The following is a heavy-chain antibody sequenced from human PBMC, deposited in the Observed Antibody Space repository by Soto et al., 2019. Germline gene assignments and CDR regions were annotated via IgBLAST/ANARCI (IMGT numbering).Heavy chain of an antibody. J-gene: IGHJ4*02. CDR2: ISSSSSYI. D-gene: IGHD3-22*01. V-gene: IGHV3-21*04. CDR1: GFTFSSYS. CDR3: AKADFITMIVVVIPFDY. Sequence: PGGSLRLSCAASGFTFSSYSMNWVRQAPGKGLEWVSSISSSSSYIYYADSVKGQFTISRDNAKNSLYLQMNSLRAEDTAVYYCAKADFITMIVVVIPFDYWGQGTLVTVSS.